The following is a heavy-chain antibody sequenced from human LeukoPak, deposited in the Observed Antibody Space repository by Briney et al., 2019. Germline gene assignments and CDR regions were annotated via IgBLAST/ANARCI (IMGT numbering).Heavy chain of an antibody. CDR3: ARLVKYYYDSSGSYYFDY. D-gene: IGHD3-22*01. Sequence: SETLSLTCTVSGGSISSYYWSWIRQPPGKGLEWIGYIYYSGSTNYNPSLKSRVTISVDTSKKQFSLKLNSVTAADTAVYYCARLVKYYYDSSGSYYFDYWGQGTLVTVSS. CDR1: GGSISSYY. CDR2: IYYSGST. J-gene: IGHJ4*02. V-gene: IGHV4-59*08.